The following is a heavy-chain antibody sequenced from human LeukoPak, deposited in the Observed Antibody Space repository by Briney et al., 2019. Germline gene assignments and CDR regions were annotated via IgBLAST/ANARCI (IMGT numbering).Heavy chain of an antibody. V-gene: IGHV3-30*02. J-gene: IGHJ3*02. D-gene: IGHD6-6*01. CDR2: IRYDGSNK. CDR3: AKLPGYRAARDAFDI. CDR1: GFTYSSYG. Sequence: GESLRLSCAASGFTYSSYGMHWVRQAPGKGLEWVAFIRYDGSNKYYADSVKGRFTISRDNSKNTLYLQMNSLRAEDTAVYYCAKLPGYRAARDAFDIWGQGTMVTVSS.